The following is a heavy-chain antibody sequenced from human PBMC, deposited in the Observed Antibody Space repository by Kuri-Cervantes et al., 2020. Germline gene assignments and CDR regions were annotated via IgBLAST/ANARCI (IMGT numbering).Heavy chain of an antibody. V-gene: IGHV4-4*02. Sequence: SETLSLTCAVSGGSISSSNWWSGIRQPPGKGLEGIGEINHSGSTNYNPSLKSRVTISVDTSKNQFSLKLSSVTAADTAVYYCASGYYDILTGYSDYWGQGTLVTVSS. CDR2: INHSGST. J-gene: IGHJ4*02. CDR3: ASGYYDILTGYSDY. CDR1: GGSISSSNW. D-gene: IGHD3-9*01.